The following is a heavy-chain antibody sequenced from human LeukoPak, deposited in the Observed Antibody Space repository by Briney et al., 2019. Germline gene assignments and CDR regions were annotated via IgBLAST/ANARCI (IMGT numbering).Heavy chain of an antibody. V-gene: IGHV3-48*01. D-gene: IGHD2/OR15-2a*01. CDR2: ISSSSSTI. J-gene: IGHJ4*02. CDR1: GFTFSSYS. Sequence: GGSLRLSCAASGFTFSSYSMNWVRQAPGKGLEWVSYISSSSSTIYYADSVKGRFTISRDNSKNTLSLQMNSLRAEDTALYYCAKDLSTAAKYYFDYWGQGTLVTVSS. CDR3: AKDLSTAAKYYFDY.